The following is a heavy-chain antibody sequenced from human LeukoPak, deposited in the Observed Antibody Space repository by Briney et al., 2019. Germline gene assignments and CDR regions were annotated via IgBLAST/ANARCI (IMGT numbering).Heavy chain of an antibody. D-gene: IGHD4-17*01. CDR1: GFTFSSYS. CDR2: ISSSSSYI. V-gene: IGHV3-21*01. Sequence: PGGSLRLSCAASGFTFSSYSMNWVRQAPGEGREWVSSISSSSSYIYYADSVKGRFTISRDNAKNSLYLQMNSLRAEGTAVYYCVRGSYGAYDYWGPGSLVTASS. J-gene: IGHJ4*02. CDR3: VRGSYGAYDY.